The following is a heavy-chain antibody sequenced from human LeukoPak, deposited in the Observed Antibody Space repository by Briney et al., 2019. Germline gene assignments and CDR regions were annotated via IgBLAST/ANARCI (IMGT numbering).Heavy chain of an antibody. D-gene: IGHD2-2*01. CDR2: IRYDGSNK. Sequence: GGSLRLSCAASGFTFSSYGMHWVRQAPGKGLEWVAFIRYDGSNKYYADSVKGRFTISRDNSKNTLYLQMNSLRAEDTAVYYCAEVPAAQRAYYYYYMDVWGKGTTVTVSS. J-gene: IGHJ6*03. CDR3: AEVPAAQRAYYYYYMDV. V-gene: IGHV3-30*02. CDR1: GFTFSSYG.